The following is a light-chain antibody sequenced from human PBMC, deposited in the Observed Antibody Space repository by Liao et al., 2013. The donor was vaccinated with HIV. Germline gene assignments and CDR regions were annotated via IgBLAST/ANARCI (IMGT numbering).Light chain of an antibody. CDR3: QTWDNRFVA. CDR2: QDS. CDR1: KLGDKY. V-gene: IGLV3-1*01. J-gene: IGLJ2*01. Sequence: SYELTQPPSVSESPGQTAIITCSGEKLGDKYVRWYQQKPGQSPVLVIYQDSKRPSAIPERFSGSNSGNTATLTISGTLPSDEADYFCQTWDNRFVAFGGGTRLTVL.